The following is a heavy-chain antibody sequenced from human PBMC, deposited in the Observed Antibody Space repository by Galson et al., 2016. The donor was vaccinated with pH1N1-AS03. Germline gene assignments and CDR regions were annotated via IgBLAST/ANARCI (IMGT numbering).Heavy chain of an antibody. Sequence: SLRLSCAASGFTFRSNGMSWVRQARGKGLEWVAFVNTRGDTIHYADSLKGRFTISRDNAKNGLYLQMNSLRAEDSGLYYCVRTWLTNSFDFWGQGTSVTVSS. CDR1: GFTFRSNG. V-gene: IGHV3-48*03. CDR3: VRTWLTNSFDF. D-gene: IGHD6-13*01. CDR2: VNTRGDTI. J-gene: IGHJ3*01.